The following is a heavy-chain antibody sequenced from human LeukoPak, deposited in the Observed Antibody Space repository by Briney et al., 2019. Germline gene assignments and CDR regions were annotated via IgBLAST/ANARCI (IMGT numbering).Heavy chain of an antibody. Sequence: SETLSLTCAVYGGSFSGYYWSWIRQPPGKGLKWIGEINHSGSTNYNPSLKSRVTISVDTSKNQFSLKLSSVTAADTAVYYCARLYYYDSSGYYSDYWGQGTLVTVSS. CDR2: INHSGST. CDR3: ARLYYYDSSGYYSDY. D-gene: IGHD3-22*01. CDR1: GGSFSGYY. V-gene: IGHV4-34*01. J-gene: IGHJ4*02.